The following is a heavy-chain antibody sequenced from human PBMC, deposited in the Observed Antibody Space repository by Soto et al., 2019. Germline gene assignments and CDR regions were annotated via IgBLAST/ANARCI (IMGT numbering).Heavy chain of an antibody. Sequence: PSETLSLTCTVSGGSITSSYYWGWIRQPPGKGLEWIGSIYYSGSTYYNPSLKSRVTISVDTSKNQFSLKLSSVTAADTAVYYCATIPATTILTDYWGQGTLVTAPQ. CDR1: GGSITSSYY. J-gene: IGHJ4*02. V-gene: IGHV4-39*01. CDR2: IYYSGST. CDR3: ATIPATTILTDY. D-gene: IGHD2-2*02.